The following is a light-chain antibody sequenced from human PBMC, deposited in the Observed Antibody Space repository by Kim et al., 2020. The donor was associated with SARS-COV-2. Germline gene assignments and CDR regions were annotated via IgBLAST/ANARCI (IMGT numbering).Light chain of an antibody. CDR3: SSYTGRSVV. J-gene: IGLJ2*01. CDR2: EVN. Sequence: QSALTQPPSVSGSPGQSVTISCTGTSSDVGSYNRVSWYQQPPGTAPKLMIYEVNNRPSGVPDRFSGSKSGNSASLTISGLQAEDEADYYCSSYTGRSVVFGGGTQLTVL. V-gene: IGLV2-18*02. CDR1: SSDVGSYNR.